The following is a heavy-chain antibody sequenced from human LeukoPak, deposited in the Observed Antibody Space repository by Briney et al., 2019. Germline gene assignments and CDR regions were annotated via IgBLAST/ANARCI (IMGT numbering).Heavy chain of an antibody. CDR1: GGTFSSYA. Sequence: SVKVSCKASGGTFSSYAISWVRQAPGQGLEWMGGIIPIFGTANYAQKFQGRVAITADESTSTAYMELSSLRSEDTAVYYCARPDIVVVPAAIDAYYYYYYYMDVWGKGTTVTVSS. CDR2: IIPIFGTA. D-gene: IGHD2-2*01. J-gene: IGHJ6*03. CDR3: ARPDIVVVPAAIDAYYYYYYYMDV. V-gene: IGHV1-69*01.